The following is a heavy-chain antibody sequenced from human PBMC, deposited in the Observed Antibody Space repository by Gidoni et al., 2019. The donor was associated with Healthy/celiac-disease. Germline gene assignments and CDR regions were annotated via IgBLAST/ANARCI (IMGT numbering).Heavy chain of an antibody. CDR2: IYYSRST. J-gene: IGHJ6*02. CDR1: GGSISSGDYY. CDR3: ARENGAAAGYYYYGMDV. Sequence: QVQLQESGPGLVKPSQTLSLTCTVSGGSISSGDYYWSWIRQPPGKGLEWIGYIYYSRSTYCNPSLKSRVTISVDTSKNQFSLKLSSVTAADTAVYYCARENGAAAGYYYYGMDVWGQGTTVTVSS. D-gene: IGHD6-13*01. V-gene: IGHV4-30-4*01.